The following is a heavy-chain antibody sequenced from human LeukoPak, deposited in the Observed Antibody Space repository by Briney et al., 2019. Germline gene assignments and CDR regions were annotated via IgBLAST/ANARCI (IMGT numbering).Heavy chain of an antibody. V-gene: IGHV3-30*02. D-gene: IGHD6-19*01. Sequence: GGSLRLSCAASVFTFSYYGMHWVRQAPGKGLEWVAFIRYDGSDKYYADSVKGRFTISRDNSKNTLDLHMNGLRAEDTAVYYCARALSSTTGWYYFDHWGQGTLVTVSS. CDR1: VFTFSYYG. J-gene: IGHJ4*02. CDR2: IRYDGSDK. CDR3: ARALSSTTGWYYFDH.